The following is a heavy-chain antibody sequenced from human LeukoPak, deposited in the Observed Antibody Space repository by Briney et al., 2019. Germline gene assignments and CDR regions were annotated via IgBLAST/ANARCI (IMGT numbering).Heavy chain of an antibody. V-gene: IGHV4-34*01. CDR3: ARGVYIAAAQYGY. CDR2: INHSGGI. CDR1: GGSFSGYS. J-gene: IGHJ4*02. D-gene: IGHD6-13*01. Sequence: SETLSLTCTVYGGSFSGYSWSWIRQPPGKGLECIGEINHSGGINYNPSLKSRVSISIDSSKNQFSLKLSSVTAADTAVYYCARGVYIAAAQYGYWGQGTLVTVSS.